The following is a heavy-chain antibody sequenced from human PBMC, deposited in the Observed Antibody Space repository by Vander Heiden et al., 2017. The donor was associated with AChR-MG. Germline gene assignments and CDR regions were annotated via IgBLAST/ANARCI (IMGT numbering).Heavy chain of an antibody. D-gene: IGHD3-9*01. CDR3: AGDILTGYNWFDP. V-gene: IGHV3-23*01. CDR1: GFRLSSYS. CDR2: ISGSGGST. J-gene: IGHJ5*02. Sequence: EVQLLESGGGLVQPGGSLSLSCAASGFRLSSYSMSWVRQAPGKGLEWVSAISGSGGSTYYADSVKGRFTIARDNSKNTLYLQMNSLRAEDTAVYYCAGDILTGYNWFDPWGQGTLVTVSS.